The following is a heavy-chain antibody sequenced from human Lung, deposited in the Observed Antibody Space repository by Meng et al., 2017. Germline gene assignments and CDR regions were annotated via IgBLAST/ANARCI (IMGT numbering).Heavy chain of an antibody. V-gene: IGHV4-4*02. D-gene: IGHD3-22*01. CDR3: ARDDSGYADFDS. Sequence: QVQLQESGPGLVKPSGTLSRTCAVSGGSISSNNWWSWVRQTPGRGLEWIGEVYHSGSTNYNPSLKSRVIISVNNSKNQFSLKLTSVTAADTAVYYCARDDSGYADFDSWGQGTLVTVSS. CDR1: GGSISSNNW. CDR2: VYHSGST. J-gene: IGHJ4*02.